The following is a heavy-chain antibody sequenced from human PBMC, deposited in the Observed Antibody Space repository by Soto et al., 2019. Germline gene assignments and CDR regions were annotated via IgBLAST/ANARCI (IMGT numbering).Heavy chain of an antibody. Sequence: PXVSLRLSCSASGFIFSESTIYWVRQVPGKGLEAISAVSTSGRSTYYADSVKDRFTISRDNSKNTLFLQMGSLRPEDTAIYYCVKQAHGLDGVAFDYWGQGTQVTVSS. D-gene: IGHD2-15*01. CDR3: VKQAHGLDGVAFDY. J-gene: IGHJ4*02. V-gene: IGHV3-64D*06. CDR2: VSTSGRST. CDR1: GFIFSEST.